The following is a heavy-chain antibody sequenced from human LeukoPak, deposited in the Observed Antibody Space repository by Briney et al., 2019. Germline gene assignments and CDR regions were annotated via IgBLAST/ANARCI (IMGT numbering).Heavy chain of an antibody. Sequence: GGSLRLSCSASGFTFSTYSMNWVRQAPGKGLEWVSAITDSGDTTYYSDSVRGRFIISRDNSKNTLYLQMTSLAVEDTAVYYCVKGEWLDYWGPGTLVTVSS. CDR1: GFTFSTYS. CDR3: VKGEWLDY. D-gene: IGHD3-3*01. CDR2: ITDSGDTT. V-gene: IGHV3-23*01. J-gene: IGHJ4*02.